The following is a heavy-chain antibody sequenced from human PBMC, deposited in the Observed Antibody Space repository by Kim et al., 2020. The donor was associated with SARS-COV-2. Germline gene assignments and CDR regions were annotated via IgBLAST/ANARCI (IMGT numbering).Heavy chain of an antibody. J-gene: IGHJ5*02. V-gene: IGHV1-8*01. Sequence: ASSHVSCKTAGYTFTSDDLNWVRQAPGGGLEWMGWMNPNSGNTGYAQKFLGRLSLTRDTSTATAYLELSSLTSDDAAVYYCARARDTSGWFDPWGQGTRVSVSS. CDR2: MNPNSGNT. D-gene: IGHD1-26*01. CDR3: ARARDTSGWFDP. CDR1: GYTFTSDD.